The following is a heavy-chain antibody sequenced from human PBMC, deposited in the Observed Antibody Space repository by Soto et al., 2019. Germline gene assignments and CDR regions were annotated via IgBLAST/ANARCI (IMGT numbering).Heavy chain of an antibody. CDR2: IYYSGCT. CDR3: ARVRLRPSYFDL. V-gene: IGHV4-30-4*01. CDR1: GGSISSGYYY. J-gene: IGHJ2*01. Sequence: QVQLQESGPGLVKPSQTLSLTCTVSGGSISSGYYYWSWIRQPPGKGLEWIGYIYYSGCTYYNPSLKSRVTISVDTSKKQFALKLSSVTAADTAVDYCARVRLRPSYFDLWGRGTLVTVSS. D-gene: IGHD4-17*01.